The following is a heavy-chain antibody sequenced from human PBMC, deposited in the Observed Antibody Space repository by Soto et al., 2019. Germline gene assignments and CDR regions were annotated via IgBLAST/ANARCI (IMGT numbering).Heavy chain of an antibody. CDR2: ISPDGNTK. D-gene: IGHD6-13*01. Sequence: QVQLVESGGGVVHPGESLRLSCVDSGSPLSSFGMYWVRQAPGKGLEWVAVISPDGNTKYYGDSVRGRFTISRDNSKNTLYLLMNSLRTEETAVYYCANSPGTAAVGSHYWGQGTLVTVSS. V-gene: IGHV3-30*18. CDR1: GSPLSSFG. J-gene: IGHJ4*02. CDR3: ANSPGTAAVGSHY.